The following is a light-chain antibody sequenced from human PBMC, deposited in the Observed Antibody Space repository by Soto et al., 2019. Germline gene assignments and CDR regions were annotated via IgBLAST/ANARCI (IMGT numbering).Light chain of an antibody. Sequence: QSVLTQPPSASGTPGQRVTIACSGSSSNIGSKTVSWYQQLPGTAPKLLIYSNNQRPSGVPDRFSGSKSGTSASLAISGLQPEDEADYYCEAWDDSLNGPVFGGGTKVTVL. J-gene: IGLJ2*01. CDR2: SNN. CDR3: EAWDDSLNGPV. CDR1: SSNIGSKT. V-gene: IGLV1-44*01.